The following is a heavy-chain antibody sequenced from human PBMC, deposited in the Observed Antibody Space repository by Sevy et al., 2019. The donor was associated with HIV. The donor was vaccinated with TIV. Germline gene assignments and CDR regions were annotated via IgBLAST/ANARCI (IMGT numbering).Heavy chain of an antibody. J-gene: IGHJ4*02. Sequence: GGSLRLSCTTSGFTFDDYAMSWFRQAPGKGLEWVAFITRNSYEAYGGTTGYAASVKGRFIISRDDSKSVAYLQMNSLKTDDTAVYYCTRGLATADTPEYYFDYWGQGTLVTVSS. CDR2: ITRNSYEAYGGTT. CDR3: TRGLATADTPEYYFDY. D-gene: IGHD5-12*01. CDR1: GFTFDDYA. V-gene: IGHV3-49*03.